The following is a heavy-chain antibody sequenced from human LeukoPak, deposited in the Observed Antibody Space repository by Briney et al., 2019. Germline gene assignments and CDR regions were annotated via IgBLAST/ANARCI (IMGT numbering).Heavy chain of an antibody. Sequence: ASVKVSCKASGYTFTSYAMHWVRQAPGQRLEWMGWINAGNGNTKYSQKFQGRVTISRDTSASTAYMELSSLRSEDTAVYYCARVGYNSGWFDYWGQGTLVTVSA. V-gene: IGHV1-3*01. J-gene: IGHJ4*02. CDR1: GYTFTSYA. D-gene: IGHD6-19*01. CDR3: ARVGYNSGWFDY. CDR2: INAGNGNT.